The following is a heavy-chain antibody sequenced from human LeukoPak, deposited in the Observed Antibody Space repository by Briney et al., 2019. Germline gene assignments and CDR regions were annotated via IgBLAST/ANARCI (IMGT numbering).Heavy chain of an antibody. CDR1: GYSFSDYY. J-gene: IGHJ5*02. D-gene: IGHD5-12*01. V-gene: IGHV1-2*02. Sequence: GASVKVSCKASGYSFSDYYIHWLRQAPGQGLEWMGWINPDSGGTNYAQRFQGRVTMTRDTSITTVYMELSRLRSDDTAVFYCTREARAGNWFDPWGQGTLVTVSS. CDR3: TREARAGNWFDP. CDR2: INPDSGGT.